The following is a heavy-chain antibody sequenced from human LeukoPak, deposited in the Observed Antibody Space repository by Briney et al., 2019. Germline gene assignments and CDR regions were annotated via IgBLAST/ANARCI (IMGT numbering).Heavy chain of an antibody. Sequence: SETLSLTCAVYGGSFSGYYWSWIRQPPGKGLEWIGEINHSGSTNYNPSLKSRVSISVDTSKNHFSLKLTSVTAADTAVYYCARGLVYSSSWPLGYWGQGTLVTVSS. D-gene: IGHD6-13*01. CDR2: INHSGST. CDR1: GGSFSGYY. V-gene: IGHV4-34*01. CDR3: ARGLVYSSSWPLGY. J-gene: IGHJ4*02.